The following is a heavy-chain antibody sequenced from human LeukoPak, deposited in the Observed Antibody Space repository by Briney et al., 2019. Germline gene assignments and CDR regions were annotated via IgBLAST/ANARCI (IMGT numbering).Heavy chain of an antibody. V-gene: IGHV3-23*01. CDR3: AKGAATGLVDWFDP. Sequence: QPGGSLRLFCEASGFTFSRYAMMWVRQPPGKGLEWISTIIGSGSGAFYADSVTGRFTISRDNSENTMFLQMDNVRADDTALYYCAKGAATGLVDWFDPWGQGTLVSVS. CDR2: IIGSGSGA. CDR1: GFTFSRYA. D-gene: IGHD3/OR15-3a*01. J-gene: IGHJ5*02.